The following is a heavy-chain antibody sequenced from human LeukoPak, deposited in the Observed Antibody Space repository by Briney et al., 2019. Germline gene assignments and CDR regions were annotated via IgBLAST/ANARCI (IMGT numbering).Heavy chain of an antibody. CDR2: IYSGGST. D-gene: IGHD2-2*01. CDR1: EFSVGSNY. J-gene: IGHJ4*02. V-gene: IGHV3-53*01. Sequence: GGSLRLPCAASEFSVGSNYMTWVRQAPGKGLEWVSLIYSGGSTYYADSVKGRFTISRDNSKNTLYLQMNSLRAEDTAVYYCAREYPLFHYFDYWGQGTLVTVSS. CDR3: AREYPLFHYFDY.